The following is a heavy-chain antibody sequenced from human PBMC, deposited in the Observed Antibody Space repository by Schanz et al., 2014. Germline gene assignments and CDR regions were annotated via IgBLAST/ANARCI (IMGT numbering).Heavy chain of an antibody. V-gene: IGHV1-46*01. CDR3: ARDQSPYTNSSDVRYFDY. CDR1: GGTFSSYT. D-gene: IGHD6-6*01. J-gene: IGHJ4*02. Sequence: QVQLVQSGAEVKKPGSSVKVSCKLSGGTFSSYTISWMRQAPGQGLEWMGMINPSGGSTTYAQKFQGRVTMTRDTSTSTVYMELSSLKSEDTAVYYCARDQSPYTNSSDVRYFDYWGQGTLVTVSS. CDR2: INPSGGST.